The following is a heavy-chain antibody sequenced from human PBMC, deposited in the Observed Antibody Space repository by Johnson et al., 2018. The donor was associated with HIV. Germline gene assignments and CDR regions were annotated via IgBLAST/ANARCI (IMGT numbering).Heavy chain of an antibody. CDR3: ARDYSNPPHAFDI. D-gene: IGHD4-11*01. Sequence: EVQLVESGGGLVQPGGSLRLSCAVSGFTFSNYWMEWVRQAPGKGLVWVSRIKTDGSDTTYADSVKGRFTISRDHAKNTLYLEMKSLRVDDTAVYYCARDYSNPPHAFDIWGQGTMVTVSS. J-gene: IGHJ3*02. CDR1: GFTFSNYW. V-gene: IGHV3-74*01. CDR2: IKTDGSDT.